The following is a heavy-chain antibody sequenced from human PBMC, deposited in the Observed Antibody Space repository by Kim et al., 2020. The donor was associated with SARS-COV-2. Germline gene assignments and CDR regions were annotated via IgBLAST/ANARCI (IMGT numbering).Heavy chain of an antibody. CDR1: GGSFSGYY. CDR3: ARGLGVVVPAAQPFDY. CDR2: INHSGST. J-gene: IGHJ4*02. V-gene: IGHV4-34*01. Sequence: SETLSLTCAVYGGSFSGYYWSWIRQPPGKGLEWIGEINHSGSTNYNPSLKSRVTISVDTSKNQFSLKLSSVTAADTAVYYCARGLGVVVPAAQPFDYWGQGTLVTVSS. D-gene: IGHD2-2*01.